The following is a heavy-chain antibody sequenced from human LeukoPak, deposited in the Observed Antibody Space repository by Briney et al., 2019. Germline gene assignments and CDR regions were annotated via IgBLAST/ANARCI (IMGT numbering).Heavy chain of an antibody. J-gene: IGHJ4*02. CDR3: ARVEMATIRGGPFDY. CDR2: IYRGDSDT. D-gene: IGHD5-24*01. V-gene: IGHV5-51*01. CDR1: GYSFTSYW. Sequence: RGESLKISCKGSGYSFTSYWTGWVRQMPGKGLEWMGIIYRGDSDTRYSPSFQGQVTTSADKSISTAYLQWSSLKASDTAMYYCARVEMATIRGGPFDYWGQGTLVTVSS.